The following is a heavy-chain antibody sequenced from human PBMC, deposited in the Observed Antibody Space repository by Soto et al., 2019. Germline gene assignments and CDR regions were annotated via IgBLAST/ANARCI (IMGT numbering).Heavy chain of an antibody. Sequence: QVQLVQSGAEVKKPGSSVKVSCKASGGTFSSYAISWVRQAPGQGLEWMGGIIPIFGTANYAKKFQGRVTITADESTSTAYVELSSLSAEDTAVYYCARGDWNYSDFDYWGQGTLVTVSS. V-gene: IGHV1-69*01. D-gene: IGHD1-7*01. CDR1: GGTFSSYA. J-gene: IGHJ4*02. CDR2: IIPIFGTA. CDR3: ARGDWNYSDFDY.